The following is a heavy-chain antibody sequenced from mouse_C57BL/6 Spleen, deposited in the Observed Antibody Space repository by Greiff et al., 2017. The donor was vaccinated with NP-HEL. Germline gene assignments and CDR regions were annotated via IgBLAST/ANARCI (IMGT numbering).Heavy chain of an antibody. J-gene: IGHJ3*01. CDR3: TTDSSGSWFGC. Sequence: EVQLQQSGAELVRPGASVKLSCTASGFNIKDDYMHWVKQRPEQGLEWIGWIDPDNGDTEYASKFQGKATITADKSSNTAYLQLSSLTSEDTAVYCCTTDSSGSWFGCWGQGTLVTVSA. CDR1: GFNIKDDY. CDR2: IDPDNGDT. V-gene: IGHV14-4*01. D-gene: IGHD3-2*01.